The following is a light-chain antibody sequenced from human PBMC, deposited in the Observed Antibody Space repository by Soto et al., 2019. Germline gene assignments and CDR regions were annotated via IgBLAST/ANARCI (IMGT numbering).Light chain of an antibody. CDR1: QSISSY. CDR2: AAS. CDR3: QQSYSTPRT. J-gene: IGKJ1*01. Sequence: DIQVTQSPSSLSASVGDIVTITCRASQSISSYLNWYQQKPGKAPKLLIYAASSLQSGVPSRFSGSVSGTDFTLTISSLQPEDFATYYCQQSYSTPRTFGQGTKVDIK. V-gene: IGKV1-39*01.